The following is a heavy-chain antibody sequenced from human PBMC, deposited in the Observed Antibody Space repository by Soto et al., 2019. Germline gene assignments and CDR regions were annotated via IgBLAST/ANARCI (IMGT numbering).Heavy chain of an antibody. CDR3: ARESPMGNWFDP. J-gene: IGHJ5*02. V-gene: IGHV4-59*02. Sequence: SETLSLTCTVSGDSVTGHYWSWIRQPPGKGLEWIGYIYYNGNINYNPSLRSRVTISVDTSRSQFSLKLSSVTAADTAVYYCARESPMGNWFDPWGQGTLVTVSS. CDR1: GDSVTGHY. CDR2: IYYNGNI. D-gene: IGHD3-10*01.